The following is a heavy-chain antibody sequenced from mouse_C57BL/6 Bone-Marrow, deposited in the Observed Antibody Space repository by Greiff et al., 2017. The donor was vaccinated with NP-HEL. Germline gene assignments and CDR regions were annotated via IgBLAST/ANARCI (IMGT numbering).Heavy chain of an antibody. CDR1: GFTFSSYT. CDR2: ISGGGGNT. CDR3: ARSWDGTY. Sequence: EVQRVESGGGLVKPGGSLKLSCAASGFTFSSYTMSWVRQTPEKRLEWVATISGGGGNTYYPDNAKNTLYLQMSSLRSEDTALYYCARSWDGTYWGQGTLVTVSA. D-gene: IGHD4-1*01. V-gene: IGHV5-9*01. J-gene: IGHJ3*01.